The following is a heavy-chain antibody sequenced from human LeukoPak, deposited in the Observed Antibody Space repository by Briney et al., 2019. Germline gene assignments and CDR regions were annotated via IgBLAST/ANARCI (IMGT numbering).Heavy chain of an antibody. D-gene: IGHD3-10*01. CDR1: GGSISSYY. J-gene: IGHJ4*02. CDR3: ARENDGSGSYPFDY. CDR2: IYTSGST. Sequence: SETLSLTCTVSGGSISSYYWSWIRQPAGKGLERIGRIYTSGSTNYNPSLKSRVTMSVDTSKNQFSLKLSSVTAADTAVYYCARENDGSGSYPFDYWGQGTLVTVSS. V-gene: IGHV4-4*07.